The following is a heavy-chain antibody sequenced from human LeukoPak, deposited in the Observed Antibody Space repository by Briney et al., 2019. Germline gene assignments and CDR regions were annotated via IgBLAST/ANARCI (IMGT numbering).Heavy chain of an antibody. Sequence: TSETLSFTCTVSGGSISSYYWSWIRQPPGKGLEWIGYIYYSGSTNYNPSLKSRVTISVDTSKNQFSLKLSSVTAADTAVYYCARDTNHGWVAAAGINAFDIWGQGTMVTVSS. D-gene: IGHD6-13*01. CDR2: IYYSGST. CDR3: ARDTNHGWVAAAGINAFDI. V-gene: IGHV4-59*01. J-gene: IGHJ3*02. CDR1: GGSISSYY.